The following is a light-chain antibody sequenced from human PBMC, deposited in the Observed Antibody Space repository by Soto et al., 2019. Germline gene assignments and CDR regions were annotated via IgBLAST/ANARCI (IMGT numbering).Light chain of an antibody. V-gene: IGKV1-39*01. J-gene: IGKJ5*01. CDR2: AAS. CDR3: QQSYSTPIT. Sequence: DIQMTQSPSSLSASVGDRVTITCRASQSISSYLNWYQQKPGKAPKVLIYAASNLQSGFPSRFSGSGSGTDFTLTINSLQPEYFATYYCQQSYSTPITFGQGTRLEIK. CDR1: QSISSY.